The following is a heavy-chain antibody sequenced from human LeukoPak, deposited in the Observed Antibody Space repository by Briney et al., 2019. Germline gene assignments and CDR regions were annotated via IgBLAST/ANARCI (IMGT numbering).Heavy chain of an antibody. J-gene: IGHJ4*02. V-gene: IGHV3-7*01. Sequence: GGSLRLSCAASGFTFSSYVMSWVRQTPEKGLEWVANMSPDGTEKYYVDSVKGRFTISRDNAKNSLYLQMNSLRAEDTAVYYCARRTNYLAFDYWGQGTLVTVSS. D-gene: IGHD4/OR15-4a*01. CDR1: GFTFSSYV. CDR2: MSPDGTEK. CDR3: ARRTNYLAFDY.